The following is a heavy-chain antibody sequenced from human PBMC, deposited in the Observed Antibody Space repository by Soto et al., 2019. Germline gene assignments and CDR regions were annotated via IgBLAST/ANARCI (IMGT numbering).Heavy chain of an antibody. V-gene: IGHV3-9*01. CDR1: GFTFDDYA. CDR2: ISWNSGSI. D-gene: IGHD5-18*01. Sequence: EVQLVESGGGLVQPGRSLRLSCAASGFTFDDYAMHWVRQAPGKGLEWVSGISWNSGSIGYADSVKGRFTISRDNAKNSLYLQMNSLRAEVTALYYCANDIVDTAMASDAFYIWGQGTMVTASS. J-gene: IGHJ3*02. CDR3: ANDIVDTAMASDAFYI.